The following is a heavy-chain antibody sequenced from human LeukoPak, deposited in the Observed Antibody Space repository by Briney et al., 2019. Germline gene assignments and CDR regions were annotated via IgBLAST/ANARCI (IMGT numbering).Heavy chain of an antibody. CDR1: GGSISGYY. J-gene: IGHJ4*02. V-gene: IGHV4-34*01. D-gene: IGHD6-25*01. CDR3: ARGVGSIDY. Sequence: PSETLSLTCTVSGGSISGYYWSWIRQPPGKGLEWIGEINHSGSTNYNPSLKSRVTISVDTSKNQFSLKLSSVTAADTAVYYCARGVGSIDYWGQGTLVTVSS. CDR2: INHSGST.